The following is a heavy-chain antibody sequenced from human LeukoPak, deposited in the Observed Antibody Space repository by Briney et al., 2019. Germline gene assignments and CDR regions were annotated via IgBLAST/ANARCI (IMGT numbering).Heavy chain of an antibody. Sequence: GESLKISCKGSGYSFTSYWIGWVRQMPGKGLEWMGIIYPGDSDTRYSPSFQGQVTISADKSISTAYLQWGSLKASDTAMYYCARLPGIVEVAFDYWGQGTLVTVSS. CDR2: IYPGDSDT. J-gene: IGHJ4*02. CDR3: ARLPGIVEVAFDY. V-gene: IGHV5-51*01. D-gene: IGHD5-24*01. CDR1: GYSFTSYW.